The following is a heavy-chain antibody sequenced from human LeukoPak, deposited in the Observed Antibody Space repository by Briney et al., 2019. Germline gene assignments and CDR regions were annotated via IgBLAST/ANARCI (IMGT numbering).Heavy chain of an antibody. CDR3: ARSSIIAAAGPYYFDY. CDR2: IKPNSGGT. Sequence: ASVKVSCKASGYTFTDYYMHWVRQAPGQGPEWMGWIKPNSGGTSYTQKFQGRVTMTRDTSISTAYMELSRLRSDDTAVYYCARSSIIAAAGPYYFDYWGQGTLVTVSS. CDR1: GYTFTDYY. D-gene: IGHD6-13*01. V-gene: IGHV1-2*02. J-gene: IGHJ4*02.